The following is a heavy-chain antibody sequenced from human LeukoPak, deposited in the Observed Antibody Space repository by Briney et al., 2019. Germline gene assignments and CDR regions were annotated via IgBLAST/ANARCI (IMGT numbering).Heavy chain of an antibody. CDR3: AKDRLGPIVVAPFDS. J-gene: IGHJ4*02. D-gene: IGHD3-22*01. Sequence: GGSLRLSCAASGFTFSSYAMSWVRQTPEKGLEWVSGISGSGGSTYNADSVKGRFTISRDNSKNRLYLQMNGLRADDTAVYYCAKDRLGPIVVAPFDSWGQGTLVTVSS. CDR2: ISGSGGST. CDR1: GFTFSSYA. V-gene: IGHV3-23*01.